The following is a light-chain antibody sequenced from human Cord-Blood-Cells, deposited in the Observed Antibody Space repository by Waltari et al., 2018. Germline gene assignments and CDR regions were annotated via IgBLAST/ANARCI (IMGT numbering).Light chain of an antibody. CDR3: CSYAGSSTYVV. CDR1: SRDVGSSNL. V-gene: IGLV2-23*01. J-gene: IGLJ2*01. CDR2: EGS. Sequence: QSALTQPASVSGSPGLSITIPCPGPSRDVGSSNLVYWYTQHPVKAPKLMICEGSKQPSGVSHRFSGSKSGNTASLTISGRQAEDEADYYCCSYAGSSTYVVFGGGTKLTVL.